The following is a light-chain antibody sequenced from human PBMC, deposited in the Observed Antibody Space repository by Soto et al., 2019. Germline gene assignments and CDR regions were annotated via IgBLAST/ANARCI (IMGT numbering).Light chain of an antibody. J-gene: IGKJ4*01. Sequence: EIGLTQSPATLSLSPGESATLSCRASQSVGTFLAWYQHKPGQAPRLLILDASTRATGVPPRFSGSKSGTDFTLTISRLEPEDFAVYYCQQRRTWPLTFGGGTKVDIK. CDR1: QSVGTF. CDR2: DAS. V-gene: IGKV3-11*01. CDR3: QQRRTWPLT.